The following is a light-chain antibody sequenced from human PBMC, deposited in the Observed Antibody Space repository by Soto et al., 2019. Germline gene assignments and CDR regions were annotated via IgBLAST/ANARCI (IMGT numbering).Light chain of an antibody. Sequence: DIVMTQSPATLSVAPGERVTFSCRTSLSVSVYLDWYQQKPGQAPRLLIYGASSRATGIPDRFSGSGSGTDFTLTIRRLEPEDFAVYYCQQYGSSYPWTFGQGTKVDI. CDR2: GAS. J-gene: IGKJ1*01. CDR3: QQYGSSYPWT. CDR1: LSVSVY. V-gene: IGKV3-20*01.